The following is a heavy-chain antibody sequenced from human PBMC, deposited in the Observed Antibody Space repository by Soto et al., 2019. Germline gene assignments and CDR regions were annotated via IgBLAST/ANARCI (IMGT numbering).Heavy chain of an antibody. J-gene: IGHJ5*02. D-gene: IGHD1-26*01. CDR2: VYYTGTT. CDR1: GGSIKNTGAN. V-gene: IGHV4-39*01. CDR3: ATHTSGSRNGPHT. Sequence: LQLRESGPGLVKPSETLSLTCTVSGGSIKNTGANWGWVRQPPGKGLEWIGSVYYTGTTYYNPSLQSRVTISIDTSKNQYSLSVNSVAAADTAVYYCATHTSGSRNGPHTWGQGTLVTVSS.